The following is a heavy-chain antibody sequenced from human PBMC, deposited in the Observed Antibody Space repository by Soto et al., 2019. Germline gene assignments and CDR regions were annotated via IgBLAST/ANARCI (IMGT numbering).Heavy chain of an antibody. CDR3: AGGGSGDLHWYFDL. CDR2: ISGYNGDT. Sequence: QIQLVQSGSEVKKPGASVKVSCKASGYTFNTYGITWVRQAPGQGLEWMGWISGYNGDTKYAQRLRGRVTMTTDTAPTPASTQLRSLRFEDRAMYYSAGGGSGDLHWYFDLWGRGTLVTVSS. D-gene: IGHD2-21*02. J-gene: IGHJ2*01. V-gene: IGHV1-18*01. CDR1: GYTFNTYG.